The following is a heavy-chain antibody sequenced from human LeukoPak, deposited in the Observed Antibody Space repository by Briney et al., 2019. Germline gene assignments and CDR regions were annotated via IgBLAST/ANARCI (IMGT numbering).Heavy chain of an antibody. CDR1: GFTFSSYA. CDR3: AKDRASGSYLYYYYYMDV. J-gene: IGHJ6*03. CDR2: IGGSGIST. V-gene: IGHV3-23*01. Sequence: GGSLRLSCVASGFTFSSYAMNWVRQAPGKGLEWVSGIGGSGISTNYADSVKGRVTISRDNSKNTLYLQMNSLRPEDTAVYYCAKDRASGSYLYYYYYMDVWGKGTTVTVSS. D-gene: IGHD1-26*01.